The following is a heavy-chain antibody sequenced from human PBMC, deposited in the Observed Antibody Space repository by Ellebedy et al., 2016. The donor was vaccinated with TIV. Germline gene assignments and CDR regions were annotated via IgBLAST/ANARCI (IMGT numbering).Heavy chain of an antibody. CDR1: GASVPSGGTT. CDR3: TKYNSGSNTFDY. V-gene: IGHV6-1*01. Sequence: MPSETLSLTCAIYGASVPSGGTTWNWIRQSPSRGFEWLGRTYYRSTWFNEYAVSVRSRITITPDTSKNQFSLQLKSVTAEDTAVYYCTKYNSGSNTFDYWGQGALVTVSS. CDR2: TYYRSTWFN. D-gene: IGHD6-19*01. J-gene: IGHJ4*01.